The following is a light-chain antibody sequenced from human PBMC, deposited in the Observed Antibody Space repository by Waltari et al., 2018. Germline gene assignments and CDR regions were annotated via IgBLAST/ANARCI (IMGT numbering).Light chain of an antibody. V-gene: IGLV2-14*01. CDR3: SSYTSSSTLV. J-gene: IGLJ2*01. Sequence: QSALTQPASVSGSPGQSITISCAGTSSDVGGYNYVSWYQQHPDKAPQLVIYEVSHRPPGVAIRFSGSKSGNTASLTISGLRAEDEADYYCSSYTSSSTLVFGGGTKVTVL. CDR1: SSDVGGYNY. CDR2: EVS.